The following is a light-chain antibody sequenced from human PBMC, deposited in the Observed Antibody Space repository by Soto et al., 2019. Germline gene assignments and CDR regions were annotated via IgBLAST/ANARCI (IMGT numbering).Light chain of an antibody. Sequence: QSALTQPASVSGSPGQSITISCTGTSSDVGGYNYVSWYQQYPGKAPKLMIYDVTNRPSGVSNRFSGSKSGNTASLTISGLQAEDEADYYCSSYTTSSVVFGGWTKLTVL. J-gene: IGLJ2*01. CDR2: DVT. CDR3: SSYTTSSVV. V-gene: IGLV2-14*01. CDR1: SSDVGGYNY.